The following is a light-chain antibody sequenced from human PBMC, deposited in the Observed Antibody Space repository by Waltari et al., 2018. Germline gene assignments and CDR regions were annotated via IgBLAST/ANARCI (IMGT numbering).Light chain of an antibody. CDR3: NSRDTSGNHLYV. J-gene: IGLJ1*01. CDR2: GKN. V-gene: IGLV3-19*01. Sequence: SSELTQDPAVSVALGQTVRITCRGASLRSNYASWYQQKPGHAPVFGLSGKNDRPSVSPHRFSVSSSGVTASLTITGAQAEDEADYYCNSRDTSGNHLYVFGPGTRVTVL. CDR1: SLRSNY.